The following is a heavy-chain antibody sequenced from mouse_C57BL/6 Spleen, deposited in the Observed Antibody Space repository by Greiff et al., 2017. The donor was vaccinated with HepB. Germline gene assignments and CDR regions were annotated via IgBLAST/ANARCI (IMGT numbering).Heavy chain of an antibody. CDR2: IWSGGST. D-gene: IGHD1-1*01. CDR3: AKKPVYGTYFDY. J-gene: IGHJ2*01. Sequence: QVHVKQSGPGLVQPSQSLSITCTVSGFSLTSYGVHWVRQPPGKGLEWLGVIWSGGSTDYNAAFISRLSISKDNSKSQVFFKMNSLQADDTAIYYCAKKPVYGTYFDYWGQGTTLTVAS. V-gene: IGHV2-4*01. CDR1: GFSLTSYG.